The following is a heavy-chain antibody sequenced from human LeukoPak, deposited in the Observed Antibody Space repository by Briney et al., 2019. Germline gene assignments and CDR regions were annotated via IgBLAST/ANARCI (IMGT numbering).Heavy chain of an antibody. CDR3: AREVFFSGYDPNWFDP. CDR2: IYYSGST. J-gene: IGHJ5*02. D-gene: IGHD5-12*01. Sequence: PSETLSLTCTVSGGSISSSSYYWGWIRQPPGKGLEWIGSIYYSGSTYYNPSLKSRVTISVDTSKNQFSLKLSSVTAADTAVYYCAREVFFSGYDPNWFDPWGQGTLVTVSS. CDR1: GGSISSSSYY. V-gene: IGHV4-39*07.